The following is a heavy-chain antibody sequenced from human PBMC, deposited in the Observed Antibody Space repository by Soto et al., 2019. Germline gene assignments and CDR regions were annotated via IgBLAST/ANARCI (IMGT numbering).Heavy chain of an antibody. D-gene: IGHD2-15*01. Sequence: EVQLVESGGGLVQSGGPLRLSCLASGFSLTPYWMSWVRQTPGKGLEWVAKINEDGSKRDYMESVEGRFTISGDNAKNSVSLQMDSLRVDYTAMYYCTRWDGRCSGGSCFFDSWGQGTLVTVSS. J-gene: IGHJ4*02. V-gene: IGHV3-7*01. CDR1: GFSLTPYW. CDR2: INEDGSKR. CDR3: TRWDGRCSGGSCFFDS.